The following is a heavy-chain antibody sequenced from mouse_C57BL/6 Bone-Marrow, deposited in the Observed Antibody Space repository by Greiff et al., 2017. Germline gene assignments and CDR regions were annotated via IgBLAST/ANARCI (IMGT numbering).Heavy chain of an antibody. Sequence: VQLQQSGAELVRPGASVKLSCTASGFNIKDDYMHWVKQRPEQGLEWIGWIDPENGDTEYASKFQGKATITADTSSNTAYLQLSSLTSEDTAVYYCTTRQLGHNYARDYWGQGTSVTVSS. D-gene: IGHD3-3*01. J-gene: IGHJ4*01. V-gene: IGHV14-4*01. CDR1: GFNIKDDY. CDR3: TTRQLGHNYARDY. CDR2: IDPENGDT.